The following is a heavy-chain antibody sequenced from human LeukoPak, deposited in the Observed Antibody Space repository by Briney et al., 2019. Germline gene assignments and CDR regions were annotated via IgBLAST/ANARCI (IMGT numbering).Heavy chain of an antibody. Sequence: GASVKVSCKTSGYTFTGYYMHWVRQAPGQGLEWMGWINPNSGGTNYAQRFQGRVTMTRDTSMSTAYMELSRLRSDDSTVYYCARYFYDSSGSSSDAFDIWGQGTMVTGSS. D-gene: IGHD3-22*01. CDR2: INPNSGGT. CDR3: ARYFYDSSGSSSDAFDI. J-gene: IGHJ3*02. V-gene: IGHV1-2*02. CDR1: GYTFTGYY.